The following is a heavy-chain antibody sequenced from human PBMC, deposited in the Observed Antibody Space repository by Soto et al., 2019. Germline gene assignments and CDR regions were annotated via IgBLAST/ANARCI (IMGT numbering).Heavy chain of an antibody. V-gene: IGHV1-3*01. Sequence: ASVKVSCKASGYTFTSYAMHWVRQAPGQRLEWMGWIKAGNGNTKYSQKFQGRVTITRDTSASTVYMQLSSLASEDTAVYYCARDDSGFSGSHYIDYFNYWGQGALVTVSS. J-gene: IGHJ4*02. D-gene: IGHD1-26*01. CDR2: IKAGNGNT. CDR1: GYTFTSYA. CDR3: ARDDSGFSGSHYIDYFNY.